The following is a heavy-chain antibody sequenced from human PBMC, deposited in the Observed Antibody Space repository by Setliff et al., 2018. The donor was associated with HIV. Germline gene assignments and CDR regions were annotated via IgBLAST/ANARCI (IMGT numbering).Heavy chain of an antibody. V-gene: IGHV4-61*10. Sequence: SETLSLTCTVPGGSISTGVYYWSWIRQPAGKGLEWIGEISHSGSTNYNLSLKSRITISVDTSKNQFSLKLSSVTAADTAVYYCARGAIAAAGTDYWGQGTLVTVSS. CDR3: ARGAIAAAGTDY. CDR1: GGSISTGVYY. D-gene: IGHD6-13*01. CDR2: ISHSGST. J-gene: IGHJ4*02.